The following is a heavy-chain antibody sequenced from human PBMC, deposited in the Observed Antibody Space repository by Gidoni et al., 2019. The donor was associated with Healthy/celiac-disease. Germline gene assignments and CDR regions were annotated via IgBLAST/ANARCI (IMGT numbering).Heavy chain of an antibody. CDR3: ARRRTVTAYYFDY. J-gene: IGHJ4*02. CDR2: IYYSGST. V-gene: IGHV4-59*08. D-gene: IGHD2-21*02. CDR1: GGSISSYY. Sequence: QVQLQESGPGLVKPSETLSLPCTAPGGSISSYYWSWIRQPPGKGLEWIGYIYYSGSTNYNPSLKSRVTISVDTSKNQFSLKLSSVTAADTAVYYCARRRTVTAYYFDYWGQGTLVTVSS.